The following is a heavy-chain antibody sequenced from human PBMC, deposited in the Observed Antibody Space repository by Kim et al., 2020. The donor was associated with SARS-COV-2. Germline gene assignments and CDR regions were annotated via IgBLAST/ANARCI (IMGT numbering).Heavy chain of an antibody. V-gene: IGHV7-4-1*02. D-gene: IGHD3-10*01. J-gene: IGHJ6*02. Sequence: GKPKYAPGFMGRFVFSLDTSVSTAYLQISSLKAEDTAVYYCARGPGGMDVWGQGTTVIVSS. CDR3: ARGPGGMDV. CDR2: GKP.